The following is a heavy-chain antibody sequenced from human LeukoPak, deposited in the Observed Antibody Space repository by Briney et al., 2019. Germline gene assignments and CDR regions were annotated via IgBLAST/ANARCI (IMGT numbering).Heavy chain of an antibody. CDR3: ARRGYSYGYDY. J-gene: IGHJ4*02. CDR1: GGSISSGGYY. D-gene: IGHD5-18*01. Sequence: RTSETLSLTCTVSGGSISSGGYYWSWIRQPPGKGLEWIGYIYHSGSTYYNPSLKSRVTISVDTSKNQFSLKLSSVTAADTAVYYCARRGYSYGYDYWGQGTLVTVSS. V-gene: IGHV4-30-2*01. CDR2: IYHSGST.